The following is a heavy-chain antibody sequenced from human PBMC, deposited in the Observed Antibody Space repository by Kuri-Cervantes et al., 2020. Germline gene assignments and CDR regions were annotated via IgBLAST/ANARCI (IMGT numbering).Heavy chain of an antibody. V-gene: IGHV3-33*08. CDR1: GFTFSSYA. Sequence: GESLKISCAASGFTFSSYAMHWVRQAPGKGLEWVAVIWYDGSNKYYADSVKGRFTISRDNSKNTPYLQMNSLRAEDTAVYYCASETLYYYDSSGYHNWGQGTLVTVSS. CDR2: IWYDGSNK. CDR3: ASETLYYYDSSGYHN. D-gene: IGHD3-22*01. J-gene: IGHJ4*02.